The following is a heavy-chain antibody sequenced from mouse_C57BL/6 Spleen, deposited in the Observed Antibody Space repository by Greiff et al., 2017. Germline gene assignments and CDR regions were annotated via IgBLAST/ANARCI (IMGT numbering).Heavy chain of an antibody. D-gene: IGHD2-3*01. CDR2: IDPNSGGT. CDR3: ATPLIYDGYYGRVYYAMDY. V-gene: IGHV1-72*01. Sequence: QVQLQQPGAELVKPGASVKLSCKASGYTFTSYWMHWVTQRPGRGLEWIGRIDPNSGGTKYNEKFKSKAKLTVDKPSSTAYMQLSMLTSEDSAVYYCATPLIYDGYYGRVYYAMDYWGQGTSVTVSS. J-gene: IGHJ4*01. CDR1: GYTFTSYW.